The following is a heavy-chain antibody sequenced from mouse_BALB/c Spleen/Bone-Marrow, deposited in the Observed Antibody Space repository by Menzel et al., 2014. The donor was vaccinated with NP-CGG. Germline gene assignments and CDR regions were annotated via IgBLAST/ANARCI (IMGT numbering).Heavy chain of an antibody. D-gene: IGHD2-2*01. Sequence: VQLKESGAELVKPGASVKLSCTASGFNIEDTYVHWVKQRPEQGLEWIGRIDPANGNTKYDQKFQGKATVTSGTSSNTAYLHLNSLTSEDTAVYYCAEGYDSWFAYWGQGTLVTVSA. CDR1: GFNIEDTY. CDR3: AEGYDSWFAY. J-gene: IGHJ3*01. V-gene: IGHV14-3*02. CDR2: IDPANGNT.